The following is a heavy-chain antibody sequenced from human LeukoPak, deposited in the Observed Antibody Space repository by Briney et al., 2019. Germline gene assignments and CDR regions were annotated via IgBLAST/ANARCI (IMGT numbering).Heavy chain of an antibody. CDR3: ARDWYYYGSGNIIFDY. D-gene: IGHD3-10*01. CDR2: IHTSGST. CDR1: GGSISSYY. V-gene: IGHV4-4*07. J-gene: IGHJ4*02. Sequence: SETPSLTCTVSGGSISSYYWSWIRQPAGKGLEGIGRIHTSGSTNYNPSLKSRVTMSVDTSKNQFSLKLSSVTAADTAVYYCARDWYYYGSGNIIFDYWGQGTLVTVSS.